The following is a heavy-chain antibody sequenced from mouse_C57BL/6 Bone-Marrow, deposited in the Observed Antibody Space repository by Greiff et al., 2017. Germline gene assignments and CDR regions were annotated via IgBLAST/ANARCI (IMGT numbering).Heavy chain of an antibody. J-gene: IGHJ3*01. CDR1: GFTFTSYC. V-gene: IGHV1-72*01. CDR3: ARDSSGYPWFAD. CDR2: IDTNGGCT. Sequence: VKLLQPGADFVKPGASLKLSCTASGFTFTSYCMPWVNQTPGRGLEWIAMIDTNGGCTKYNEKVKGKATMTIDKPYSTVYMQLSSLTSEDSAVYYCARDSSGYPWFADWGKGTLVTVSA. D-gene: IGHD3-2*02.